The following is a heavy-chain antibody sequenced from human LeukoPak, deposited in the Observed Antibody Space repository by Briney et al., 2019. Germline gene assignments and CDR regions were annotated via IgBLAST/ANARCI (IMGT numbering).Heavy chain of an antibody. D-gene: IGHD3-22*01. CDR3: ARSEYYYDSSGYYYGVDY. Sequence: GSLRLSCAASGFTFSSYGMHWVRQAPGKGLEWVAVIWYDGSNKYYADSVKGRFTISRDNSKNTLYLQMNSLRAEDTAVYYCARSEYYYDSSGYYYGVDYWGQGTLVTVSS. CDR1: GFTFSSYG. J-gene: IGHJ4*02. CDR2: IWYDGSNK. V-gene: IGHV3-33*08.